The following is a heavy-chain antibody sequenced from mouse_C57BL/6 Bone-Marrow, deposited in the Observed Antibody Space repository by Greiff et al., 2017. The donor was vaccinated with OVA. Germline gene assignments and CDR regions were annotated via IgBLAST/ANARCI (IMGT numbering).Heavy chain of an antibody. J-gene: IGHJ3*01. D-gene: IGHD2-4*01. CDR2: FHPYNDDT. Sequence: VKLQESGAELVKPGASVKMSCKASGYTFTTYPIEWMKQNHGKSLEWIGNFHPYNDDTKYNEKFKGKATLTVEKSSSTVSLELSRLTSDDSAVYYCARPGDYDGDWFAYWGQGTLVTVSA. V-gene: IGHV1-47*01. CDR3: ARPGDYDGDWFAY. CDR1: GYTFTTYP.